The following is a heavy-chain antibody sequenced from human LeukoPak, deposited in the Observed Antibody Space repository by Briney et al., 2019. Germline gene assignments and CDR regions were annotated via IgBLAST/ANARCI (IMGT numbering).Heavy chain of an antibody. J-gene: IGHJ4*02. CDR1: GYTFTGYY. D-gene: IGHD6-13*01. V-gene: IGHV1-2*02. CDR2: INPNSGGT. Sequence: GASVKVSCKASGYTFTGYYMHWVRQAPGQGLEWMGWINPNSGGTNYAQKFQGRVTMTRDTSISTAYMELSRLRSDDTAVYYCAIPGYSSSWYSSLDYWGQGTLVTVSS. CDR3: AIPGYSSSWYSSLDY.